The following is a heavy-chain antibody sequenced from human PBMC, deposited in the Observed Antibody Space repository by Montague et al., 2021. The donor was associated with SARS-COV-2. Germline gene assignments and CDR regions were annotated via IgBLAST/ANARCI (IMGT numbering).Heavy chain of an antibody. CDR1: GGSFSTYS. CDR3: ARVGDGVVPSPILGVGPYYSYYYMDV. CDR2: IHHGGST. V-gene: IGHV4-34*01. Sequence: SETLSLTCAVHGGSFSTYSWNWIRQPPGQGLEWIGEIHHGGSTKYNPSLTRQITISAATSKNQFSLTLTSVAAAAAAVYYCARVGDGVVPSPILGVGPYYSYYYMDVWGKGTTVIVSS. D-gene: IGHD2-2*02. J-gene: IGHJ6*03.